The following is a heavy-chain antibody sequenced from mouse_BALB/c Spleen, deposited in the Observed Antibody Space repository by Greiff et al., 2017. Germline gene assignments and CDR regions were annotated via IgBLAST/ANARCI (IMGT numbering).Heavy chain of an antibody. CDR1: GISITTGNYR. CDR3: ARENYRYYFDY. CDR2: IYYSGTI. J-gene: IGHJ2*01. D-gene: IGHD2-14*01. V-gene: IGHV3-5*02. Sequence: EVQLQQSGPGLVKPSQTVSLTCTVTGISITTGNYRWSWIRQFPGNKLEWIGYIYYSGTITYNPSLTSRTTITRDTSKNQFFLEMNSLTAEDTATYYCARENYRYYFDYWGQGTTLTVSS.